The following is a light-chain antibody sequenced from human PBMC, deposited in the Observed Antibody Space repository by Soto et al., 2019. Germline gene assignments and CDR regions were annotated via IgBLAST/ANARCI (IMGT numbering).Light chain of an antibody. CDR1: QGISSY. J-gene: IGKJ1*01. CDR3: EQYYSYPRT. CDR2: AAS. Sequence: AIRMTQSPSSLSTSTGDRVTNTCRASQGISSYLAWYQQKPGKAPKLLIYAASTLQSWVPSKFSGSGSGTDFSLTIRCLQSEDFATYYCEQYYSYPRTFGQGTKVDIK. V-gene: IGKV1-8*01.